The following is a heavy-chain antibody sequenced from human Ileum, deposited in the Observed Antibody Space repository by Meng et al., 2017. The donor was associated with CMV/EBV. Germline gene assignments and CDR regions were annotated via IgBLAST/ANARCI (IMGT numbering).Heavy chain of an antibody. CDR2: IKEDGTDK. D-gene: IGHD2-21*02. CDR3: ARNPVRGGDLDN. Sequence: GGSLRLSCAASGFTFSNYWMTGVRQSPGRGLEWLANIKEDGTDKYYGDSVKGRFTISRDSAKSSLYLEMNSLGIEDTAVYYCARNPVRGGDLDNWGQGTLVTVSS. CDR1: GFTFSNYW. V-gene: IGHV3-7*01. J-gene: IGHJ4*02.